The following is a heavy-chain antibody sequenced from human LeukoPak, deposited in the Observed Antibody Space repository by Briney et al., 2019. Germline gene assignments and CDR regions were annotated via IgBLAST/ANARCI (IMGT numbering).Heavy chain of an antibody. CDR2: ISSSSSYI. CDR1: GFTFSSYS. CDR3: ARDVPGGGYSYRYTGGYLDY. Sequence: GGSLRLSCAASGFTFSSYSMKWVRQAPGKELEWVSSISSSSSYIYYADSVKGRFTISRDNAKNSLYLQMNSLRAEDTAVYYCARDVPGGGYSYRYTGGYLDYWGRGTLVTVSS. D-gene: IGHD5-18*01. J-gene: IGHJ4*02. V-gene: IGHV3-21*01.